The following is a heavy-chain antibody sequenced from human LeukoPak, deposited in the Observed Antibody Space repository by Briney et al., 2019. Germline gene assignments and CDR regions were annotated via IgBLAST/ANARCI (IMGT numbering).Heavy chain of an antibody. CDR3: AKDRTVLTGATITFFDY. J-gene: IGHJ4*02. Sequence: GGSLRLSCAASGFTFSSYAMSWVRQAPGKGLEWVSAISGSGGSTYYADSVKGRFTISRDNSKNTLYLQMNSLRAEDTAVYYCAKDRTVLTGATITFFDYWGQGTLVTVSS. D-gene: IGHD1-26*01. CDR2: ISGSGGST. CDR1: GFTFSSYA. V-gene: IGHV3-23*01.